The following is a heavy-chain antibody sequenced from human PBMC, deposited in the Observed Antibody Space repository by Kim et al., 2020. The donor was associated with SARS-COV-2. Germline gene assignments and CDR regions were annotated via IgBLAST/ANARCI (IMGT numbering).Heavy chain of an antibody. J-gene: IGHJ4*02. D-gene: IGHD1-1*01. CDR1: GFTFDDYA. Sequence: GGSLRLSCAASGFTFDDYAMHWVRQAPGKGLEWVSLISGDGGSTYYADSVKGRFTISRDNSKNSLYLQMNSLRTEDTALYYCAKDTDVEPAGATIFDYWGQGTLVTVSS. CDR2: ISGDGGST. V-gene: IGHV3-43*02. CDR3: AKDTDVEPAGATIFDY.